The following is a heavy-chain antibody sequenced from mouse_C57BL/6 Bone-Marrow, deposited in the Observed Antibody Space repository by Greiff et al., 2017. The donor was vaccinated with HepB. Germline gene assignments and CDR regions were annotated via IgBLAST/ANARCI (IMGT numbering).Heavy chain of an antibody. J-gene: IGHJ4*01. CDR1: GYTFTSYW. CDR3: ASNYGSSYVGNYAMDY. CDR2: IDPSDSYT. D-gene: IGHD1-1*01. V-gene: IGHV1-69*01. Sequence: QVQLQQPGAELVMPGASVKLSCKASGYTFTSYWMHWVKQRPGQGLEWIGEIDPSDSYTNYNQKFKGKSTLTVDKSSSTAYMQLSSLTSEDSAVYYCASNYGSSYVGNYAMDYWGQGTSVTVSS.